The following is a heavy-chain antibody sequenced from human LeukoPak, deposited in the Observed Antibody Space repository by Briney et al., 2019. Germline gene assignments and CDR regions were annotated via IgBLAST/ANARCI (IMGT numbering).Heavy chain of an antibody. V-gene: IGHV3-74*01. J-gene: IGHJ6*02. D-gene: IGHD3-10*01. CDR3: ARDSSGYYGMDV. Sequence: GGSLRLSCAASGFTFSSYWMHWVRKAPGKGLVWVSRINSDGSSTSYADSVKGRFTLSRDNSKNTLYLQMNSLRAEDTAVYYCARDSSGYYGMDVWGQGTTVTVSS. CDR2: INSDGSST. CDR1: GFTFSSYW.